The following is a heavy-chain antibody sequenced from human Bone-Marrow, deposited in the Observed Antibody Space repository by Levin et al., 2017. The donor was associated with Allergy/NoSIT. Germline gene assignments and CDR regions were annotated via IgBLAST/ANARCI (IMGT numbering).Heavy chain of an antibody. CDR2: IIPFFHIP. D-gene: IGHD5-12*01. J-gene: IGHJ2*01. Sequence: AASVKVSCKASGGTFSIYSVSWVRQAPGQGLEWMGGIIPFFHIPTYPEKFQGRVTITADESTNTSYIEVTSLTSDDTAVYYCARGAKYSGYDNYFDLWGRGTLVSVSS. CDR1: GGTFSIYS. V-gene: IGHV1-69*13. CDR3: ARGAKYSGYDNYFDL.